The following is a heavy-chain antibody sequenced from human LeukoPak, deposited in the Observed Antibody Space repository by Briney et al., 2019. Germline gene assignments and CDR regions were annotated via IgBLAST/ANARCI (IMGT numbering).Heavy chain of an antibody. D-gene: IGHD4-17*01. Sequence: GGSLRLSCAASGFSFTSYAMSWVRQAPGKGLEWVSGINGGGDKTYYRDSVKGRITISRDNSKNTLYLQMNSLRAEDTAVYYCARAGTTVTTNWFDPWGQGTLVTVSS. CDR3: ARAGTTVTTNWFDP. J-gene: IGHJ5*02. V-gene: IGHV3-23*01. CDR1: GFSFTSYA. CDR2: INGGGDKT.